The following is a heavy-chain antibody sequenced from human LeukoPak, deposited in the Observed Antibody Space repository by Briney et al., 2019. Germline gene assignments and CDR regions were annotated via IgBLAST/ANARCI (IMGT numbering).Heavy chain of an antibody. Sequence: ASVKVSCKASGYTFTSYYMHWVRQAPGQGLEWMGIINPSGGSTSYAQKFQGRVTMTRDTSTSTVYMELSSLRSEDTAVYYCARDPHELRHGSEAYYYYYGMDVWGQGTTVTVSS. CDR2: INPSGGST. V-gene: IGHV1-46*01. D-gene: IGHD1-7*01. CDR1: GYTFTSYY. CDR3: ARDPHELRHGSEAYYYYYGMDV. J-gene: IGHJ6*02.